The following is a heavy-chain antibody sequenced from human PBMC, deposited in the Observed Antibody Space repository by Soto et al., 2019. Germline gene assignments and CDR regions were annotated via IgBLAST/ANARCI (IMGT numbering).Heavy chain of an antibody. CDR1: GYTFSSYG. J-gene: IGHJ4*02. CDR3: ARLAAAGTGMRY. CDR2: ISGSNDDT. Sequence: VQLVQSGAEVKRPGASVKVSCKTSGYTFSSYGINWVRQAPEEGLDWVGWISGSNDDTDYAQKFHGRVTLTTDTSTITAYMELRSLSSDDTAVYYCARLAAAGTGMRYWGQGTQVTVSS. D-gene: IGHD6-13*01. V-gene: IGHV1-18*01.